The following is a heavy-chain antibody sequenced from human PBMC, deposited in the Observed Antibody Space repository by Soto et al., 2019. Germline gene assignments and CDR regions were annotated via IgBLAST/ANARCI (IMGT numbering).Heavy chain of an antibody. CDR2: INAGNGNT. CDR1: GYTFTSYA. J-gene: IGHJ4*02. Sequence: QVQLVQSGAEVTKPGASVKVSCKASGYTFTSYAIHWVRQAPGQRLEWMGWINAGNGNTKYSQKFQGRANITRDTSATTAYMELSSLRSEDTAVYYCARTGIYCGGDCPNLDYWGQGTLVTVSS. CDR3: ARTGIYCGGDCPNLDY. V-gene: IGHV1-3*01. D-gene: IGHD2-21*01.